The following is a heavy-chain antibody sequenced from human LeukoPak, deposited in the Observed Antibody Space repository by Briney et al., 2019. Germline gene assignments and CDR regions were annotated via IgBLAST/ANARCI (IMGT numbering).Heavy chain of an antibody. CDR3: ARGPPYYDFWSGYYTKGYYYGMDV. V-gene: IGHV4-59*01. CDR1: GGSISSYY. Sequence: SETLSLTCTVSGGSISSYYWSWIRQPQGKGLEWIGYIYYSGSTNYNPSLKSRVTISVDTSKNQFSPKLSSVTAADTAVYYCARGPPYYDFWSGYYTKGYYYGMDVWGQGTTVTVSS. J-gene: IGHJ6*02. D-gene: IGHD3-3*01. CDR2: IYYSGST.